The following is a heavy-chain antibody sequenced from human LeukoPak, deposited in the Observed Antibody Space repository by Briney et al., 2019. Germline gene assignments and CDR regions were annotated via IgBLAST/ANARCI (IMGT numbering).Heavy chain of an antibody. Sequence: GGSLRLSCAASGFAFSSYAMSWVRQAPGKGLEWDSDISGSGGSTHYADSVKGRFTISRDNSKNTLSLQMNSLRAEDTAVYYCAKESDISGWYGVDYWGQGTLVTVSS. J-gene: IGHJ4*02. V-gene: IGHV3-23*01. CDR1: GFAFSSYA. CDR3: AKESDISGWYGVDY. D-gene: IGHD6-19*01. CDR2: ISGSGGST.